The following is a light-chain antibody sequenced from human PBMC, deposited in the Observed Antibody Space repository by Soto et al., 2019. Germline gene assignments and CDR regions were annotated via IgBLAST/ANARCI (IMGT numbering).Light chain of an antibody. Sequence: EIVMTQSPATLSVSPGERATLSCRASQSVSSSYLAWYQQKPGLAPRLLIFGASTRAAGIPARFSGSGSGTEFTLTIISLQAEDFAVYYCQQYSSWPLTFGGGTKVNIK. J-gene: IGKJ4*01. CDR3: QQYSSWPLT. CDR2: GAS. CDR1: QSVSSSY. V-gene: IGKV3-15*01.